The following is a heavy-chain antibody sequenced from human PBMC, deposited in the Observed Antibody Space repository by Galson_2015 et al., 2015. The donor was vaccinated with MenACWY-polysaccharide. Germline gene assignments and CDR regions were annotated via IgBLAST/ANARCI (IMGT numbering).Heavy chain of an antibody. J-gene: IGHJ3*02. V-gene: IGHV3-33*01. Sequence: SLRLSCAASGIRFSGSGMHWVRQAPGKGLEWVAVIQYDGTNKVYADSVKGRFTISRDHSKNTLYLEMNSLRAEDTAVYYCAREGSRIVFHAFDTWGQGTMVTVSS. CDR3: AREGSRIVFHAFDT. CDR2: IQYDGTNK. CDR1: GIRFSGSG. D-gene: IGHD6-13*01.